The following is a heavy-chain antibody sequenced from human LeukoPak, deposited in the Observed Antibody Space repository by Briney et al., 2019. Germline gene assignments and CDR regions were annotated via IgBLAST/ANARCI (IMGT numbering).Heavy chain of an antibody. CDR3: AREGVVVVPAANGAFDI. CDR1: QYTFTDYY. J-gene: IGHJ3*02. Sequence: ASVKVSCKASQYTFTDYYMHWVRQAPGQGLEWMGWINPNSGGTNYAQKFQGRVTMTRDTSISTAYMELSRLRSDDTAVYYCAREGVVVVPAANGAFDIWGQGTMVTVSS. D-gene: IGHD2-2*01. CDR2: INPNSGGT. V-gene: IGHV1-2*02.